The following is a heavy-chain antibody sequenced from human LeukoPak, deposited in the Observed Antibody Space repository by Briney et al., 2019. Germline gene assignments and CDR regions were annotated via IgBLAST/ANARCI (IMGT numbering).Heavy chain of an antibody. CDR2: ISYDGSNK. CDR3: AKGYLY. Sequence: GGSLRLSCAASGFTFSSYGMHWVRQAPGKGLEWVAVISYDGSNKYYVDSVKGRFTISRDNSKNTLYLQMNSLRAEDTAVYYCAKGYLYWGQGTLVTVSS. CDR1: GFTFSSYG. V-gene: IGHV3-30*18. D-gene: IGHD1-1*01. J-gene: IGHJ4*02.